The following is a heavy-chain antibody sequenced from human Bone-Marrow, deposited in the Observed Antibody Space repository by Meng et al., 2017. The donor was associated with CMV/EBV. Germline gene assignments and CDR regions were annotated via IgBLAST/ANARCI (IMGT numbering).Heavy chain of an antibody. D-gene: IGHD1-1*01. CDR1: GYTLTELS. J-gene: IGHJ5*02. CDR3: ATVKRGTRWFDP. CDR2: FDPEDGET. V-gene: IGHV1-24*01. Sequence: ASVKVSCKVSGYTLTELSMHWVRQAPGKGLEWMGGFDPEDGETIYAQKFQGRVTMTEDTSTDTAYMELSSLRSEDTAVYYCATVKRGTRWFDPWSQGTRVTVSS.